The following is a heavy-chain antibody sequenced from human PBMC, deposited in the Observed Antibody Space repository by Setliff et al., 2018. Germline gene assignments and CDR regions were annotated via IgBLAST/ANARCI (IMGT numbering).Heavy chain of an antibody. J-gene: IGHJ6*03. CDR1: GYTFTNYA. CDR3: ARGRPTANPYYYYYMDV. CDR2: INAGNGDT. D-gene: IGHD4-4*01. V-gene: IGHV1-3*03. Sequence: ASVKVSCKASGYTFTNYAIHWVRQAPGQRLEWMGWINAGNGDTKYSQDFQGRVTITRDTSASTAYMDLSSLRSDDMTVYYCARGRPTANPYYYYYMDVWGKGTTVTVSS.